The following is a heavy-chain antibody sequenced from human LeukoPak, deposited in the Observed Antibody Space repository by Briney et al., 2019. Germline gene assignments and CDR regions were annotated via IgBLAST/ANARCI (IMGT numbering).Heavy chain of an antibody. J-gene: IGHJ3*02. V-gene: IGHV4-34*01. CDR3: ARACGGDCYSVAFDI. D-gene: IGHD2-21*02. CDR2: INHSGST. Sequence: SETLSLTCAVYGGSFSGYYWSWIRQPPGKGLEWIGEINHSGSTNYNPSLKSRVTISVDTSKNQFSLKLSSVTAADTAVYYCARACGGDCYSVAFDIWGQGTMVTVSS. CDR1: GGSFSGYY.